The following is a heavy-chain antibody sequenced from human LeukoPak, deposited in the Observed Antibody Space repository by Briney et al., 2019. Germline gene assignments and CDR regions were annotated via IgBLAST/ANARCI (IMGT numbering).Heavy chain of an antibody. D-gene: IGHD5-18*01. CDR1: GYSFTSYW. V-gene: IGHV5-51*01. J-gene: IGHJ4*02. CDR2: IYPGDSDT. Sequence: GESLKIPCKGSGYSFTSYWIGCVRQMPGKGLEWLGIIYPGDSDTRYSPSFQGQVTISADKSISTAYLQWSSLKASDTAMYYCARQPYGYSYGLVDYWGQGTLVTVSS. CDR3: ARQPYGYSYGLVDY.